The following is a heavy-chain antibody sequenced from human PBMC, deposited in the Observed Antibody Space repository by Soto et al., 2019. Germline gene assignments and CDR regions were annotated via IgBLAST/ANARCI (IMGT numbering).Heavy chain of an antibody. Sequence: SETLSLTCTVSGGSISSNYWNWIRQSPGKGLEWIGYMYNSGSTDYNPSLKGGVSISVDTSKNQFSLRLSSVTAADTAVYYCARQARGTTWSDFDYWGQGTLVTVSS. CDR3: ARQARGTTWSDFDY. D-gene: IGHD1-7*01. V-gene: IGHV4-59*08. J-gene: IGHJ4*02. CDR2: MYNSGST. CDR1: GGSISSNY.